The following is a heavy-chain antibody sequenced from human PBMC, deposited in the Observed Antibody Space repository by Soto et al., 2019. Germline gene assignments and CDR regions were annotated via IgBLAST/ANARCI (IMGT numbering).Heavy chain of an antibody. CDR2: IIPILGIA. CDR1: GGTFSSYT. CDR3: ARNARSGYDYYTTYC. Sequence: QVQLVQSGAEVKKPGSSVKVSCKASGGTFSSYTISWVRQAPGQGLEWMGRIIPILGIANYAQKFQGRVTITADKSTSTAYMELSSLRSEDTAVYYFARNARSGYDYYTTYCWGQGTLVTVSS. D-gene: IGHD5-12*01. J-gene: IGHJ4*02. V-gene: IGHV1-69*02.